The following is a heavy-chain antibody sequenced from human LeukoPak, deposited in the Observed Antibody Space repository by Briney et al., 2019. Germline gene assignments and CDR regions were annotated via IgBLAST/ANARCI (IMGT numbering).Heavy chain of an antibody. J-gene: IGHJ3*01. CDR3: ARDLNGAGDF. CDR2: ISPDGNTR. D-gene: IGHD2-8*01. CDR1: GFTFSSYW. Sequence: GGSLRLSCAASGFTFSSYWMHWVRRSPGKGLLWVSNISPDGNTRSHAESVQGRFTISRDNAKNTLYLQMSSLTANDTAVYYCARDLNGAGDFWGQGTMVTVSS. V-gene: IGHV3-74*01.